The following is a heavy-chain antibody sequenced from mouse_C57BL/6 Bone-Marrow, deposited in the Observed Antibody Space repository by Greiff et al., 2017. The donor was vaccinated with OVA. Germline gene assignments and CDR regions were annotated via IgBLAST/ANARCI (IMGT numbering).Heavy chain of an antibody. V-gene: IGHV1-9*01. CDR2: ILPGSGST. CDR1: GYTFTGYW. D-gene: IGHD1-1*01. J-gene: IGHJ1*03. Sequence: VQLQQSGAELMKPGASVKLSCKATGYTFTGYWIEWVKQRPGHGLEWIGEILPGSGSTNYNEKFKGKATFTADTSSNTAYMQLSSLTTENSAIEYCARNYGSPCYFDVWGTGTTVTVSS. CDR3: ARNYGSPCYFDV.